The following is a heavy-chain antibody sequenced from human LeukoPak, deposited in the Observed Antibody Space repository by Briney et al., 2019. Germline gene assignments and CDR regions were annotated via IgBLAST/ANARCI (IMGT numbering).Heavy chain of an antibody. CDR1: GGSISSYY. CDR2: IYYSGST. V-gene: IGHV4-59*01. D-gene: IGHD5-18*01. CDR3: ARDSGSYGYPYYYYGMDV. J-gene: IGHJ6*02. Sequence: PSETLSLTCTVSGGSISSYYWSWIRQPPGKGLEWIRYIYYSGSTNYNPSLKSRVTMSVDTSKNQFSLKLSSVTAADTAVYYCARDSGSYGYPYYYYGMDVWGQGTTVTVSS.